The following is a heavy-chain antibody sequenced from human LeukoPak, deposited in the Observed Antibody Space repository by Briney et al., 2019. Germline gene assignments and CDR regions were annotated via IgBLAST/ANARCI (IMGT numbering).Heavy chain of an antibody. CDR1: GFTFSTYA. Sequence: GGSLRLSCVASGFTFSTYAMSWVRQTPAKGLEWVSVISGGGDITYYADSVKGRFTISRDNSKNTLYLQMNSLRAEDTAVYYCAKNSPGRAIDYWGQGTLVTVSS. CDR2: ISGGGDIT. CDR3: AKNSPGRAIDY. D-gene: IGHD4-23*01. V-gene: IGHV3-23*01. J-gene: IGHJ4*02.